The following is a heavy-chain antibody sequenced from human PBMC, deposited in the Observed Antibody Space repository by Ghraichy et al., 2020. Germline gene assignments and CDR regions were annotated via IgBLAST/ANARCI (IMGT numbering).Heavy chain of an antibody. Sequence: GESLNISCAASGFTFSSYSMNWVRQAPGKGLEWVSSISSSSSYIYYADSVKGRFTISRDNAKNSLYLQMNSLRAEDTAVYYCARNDLGGFDYWGQGTLVTVSS. D-gene: IGHD3-3*01. CDR1: GFTFSSYS. V-gene: IGHV3-21*01. CDR3: ARNDLGGFDY. CDR2: ISSSSSYI. J-gene: IGHJ4*02.